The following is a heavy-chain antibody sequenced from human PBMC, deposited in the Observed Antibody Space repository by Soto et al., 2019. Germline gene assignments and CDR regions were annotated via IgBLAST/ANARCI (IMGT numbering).Heavy chain of an antibody. CDR2: IYYSGST. D-gene: IGHD3-22*01. CDR1: GGSISSGGYY. V-gene: IGHV4-31*03. J-gene: IGHJ4*02. Sequence: SETLSLTCTVSGGSISSGGYYWSWIRQHPGQGLESVGYIYYSGSTYYNPSLKSRVTISVDTSKNQFSLKLSSVTAADTAVYYCARIFGCSGYYYIYYFDYWGQGTLVTVSS. CDR3: ARIFGCSGYYYIYYFDY.